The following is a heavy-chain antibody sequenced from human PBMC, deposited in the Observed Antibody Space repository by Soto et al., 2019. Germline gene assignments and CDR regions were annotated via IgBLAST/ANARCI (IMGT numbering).Heavy chain of an antibody. J-gene: IGHJ5*02. V-gene: IGHV4-4*02. CDR2: IYPSGST. CDR3: ARVWTTVTNWFDP. Sequence: QVQLQESGPGLVKPSGTLSLTCAVSGCSISSSHWWSWVRQPPGKGLEWIGEIYPSGSTNYNPSLKSRVTISVDKSKNQSSLKLSSVTAADTAVYYCARVWTTVTNWFDPWGQGTLVTVSS. CDR1: GCSISSSHW. D-gene: IGHD4-17*01.